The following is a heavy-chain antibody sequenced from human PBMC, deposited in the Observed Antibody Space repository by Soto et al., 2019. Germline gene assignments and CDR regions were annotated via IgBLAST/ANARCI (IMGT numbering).Heavy chain of an antibody. CDR2: ISSSSSSI. J-gene: IGHJ1*01. CDR3: AKDRAVAGAAYFQH. Sequence: GGSLRLSCAASGFTFSSYSMNWVRQAPGKGLEWVSSISSSSSSIYYADSVKGRFTISRDNSKNTLYLQMNSLRAEDTAVYYCAKDRAVAGAAYFQHWGQGTLVTVS. V-gene: IGHV3-21*04. D-gene: IGHD6-19*01. CDR1: GFTFSSYS.